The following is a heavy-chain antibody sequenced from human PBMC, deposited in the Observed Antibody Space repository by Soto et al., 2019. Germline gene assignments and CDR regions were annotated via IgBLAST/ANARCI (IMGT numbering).Heavy chain of an antibody. J-gene: IGHJ6*03. CDR1: GYTFTSYD. V-gene: IGHV1-8*01. CDR3: ARGNRSPPRDPHEGYYMDV. CDR2: MNPNSGNT. Sequence: ASVKVSCKASGYTFTSYDINWVRQATGQGLEWMGWMNPNSGNTGYAQKFQGRVTMTRNTSISTAYMELSSLRSEDTAVYYCARGNRSPPRDPHEGYYMDVWGKGTTVTVSS. D-gene: IGHD2-21*02.